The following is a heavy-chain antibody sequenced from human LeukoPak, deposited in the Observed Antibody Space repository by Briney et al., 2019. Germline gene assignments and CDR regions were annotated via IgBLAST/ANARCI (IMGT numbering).Heavy chain of an antibody. CDR3: ARDFRSTSWYIGDY. Sequence: GGSLRLSCVASEFPFSTFPMSWVRQTPGKGLEWVSSISISGGITLYTGSVKGRFIISRDNVKNSLYLQMNSLRADDTAVYYCARDFRSTSWYIGDYWGQGDQVTVSS. CDR1: EFPFSTFP. CDR2: ISISGGIT. D-gene: IGHD6-13*01. V-gene: IGHV3-23*01. J-gene: IGHJ4*02.